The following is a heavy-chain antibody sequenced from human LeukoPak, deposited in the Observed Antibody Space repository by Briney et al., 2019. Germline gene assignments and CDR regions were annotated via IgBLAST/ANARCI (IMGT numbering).Heavy chain of an antibody. D-gene: IGHD2-15*01. Sequence: SETLFLACTVSGGSISSYYWTWIRQPPGKGLEWIGYIYHSGSTNYNPSLKSRVTISVDKSKNQFSLKLSSVTAADTAVYYCASLDRPRIGCSGGSCYPALPYYYYGMDVWGQGTTVTVSS. J-gene: IGHJ6*02. CDR2: IYHSGST. CDR1: GGSISSYY. V-gene: IGHV4-59*12. CDR3: ASLDRPRIGCSGGSCYPALPYYYYGMDV.